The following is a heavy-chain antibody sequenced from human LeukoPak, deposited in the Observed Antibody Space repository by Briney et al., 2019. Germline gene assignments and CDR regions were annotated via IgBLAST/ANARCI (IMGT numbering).Heavy chain of an antibody. CDR1: GFTFSSYA. J-gene: IGHJ4*02. CDR2: ISGSGGST. D-gene: IGHD3-9*01. Sequence: GGSLRLSCAASGFTFSSYAMSWVRQAPGKGLAWVSAISGSGGSTYYADSVKGRFTISRDNSKNTLYLQMNSLRAEDTAVYYCLPVLRYFDWGPFAFDYWGQGTLVTVSS. CDR3: LPVLRYFDWGPFAFDY. V-gene: IGHV3-23*01.